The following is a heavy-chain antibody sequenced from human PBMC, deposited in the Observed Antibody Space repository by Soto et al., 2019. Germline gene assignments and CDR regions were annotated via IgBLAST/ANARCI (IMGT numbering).Heavy chain of an antibody. CDR2: ISYDGSNK. J-gene: IGHJ4*02. V-gene: IGHV3-30-3*01. CDR3: ARGGSYIAAAALDY. Sequence: QVQLVESGGGVVQPGRSLRLSCAASGFTFSSYAMHWVRQAPGQGLEWVAGISYDGSNKYYADSVKGRFTISRDNTKNTLYLQINSLRAEDTAVYYCARGGSYIAAAALDYWGQGTLVTVSS. D-gene: IGHD6-13*01. CDR1: GFTFSSYA.